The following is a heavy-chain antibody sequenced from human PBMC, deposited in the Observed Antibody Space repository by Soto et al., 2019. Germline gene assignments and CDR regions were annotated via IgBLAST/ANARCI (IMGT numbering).Heavy chain of an antibody. V-gene: IGHV3-48*02. CDR1: GFTFSSYA. J-gene: IGHJ4*02. CDR3: ALGGRGTYLVPFDY. D-gene: IGHD1-1*01. Sequence: PGGSLRLSCAASGFTFSSYAMHWVRQAPGKGLEWVSYISSSTSSIYYADSVKGRFTISRDNAKNSLYLQMNSLRDEDTAVYYCALGGRGTYLVPFDYWGQGTLVTVSS. CDR2: ISSSTSSI.